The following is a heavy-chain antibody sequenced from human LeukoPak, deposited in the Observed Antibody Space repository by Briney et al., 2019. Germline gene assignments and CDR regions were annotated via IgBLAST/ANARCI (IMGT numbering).Heavy chain of an antibody. V-gene: IGHV3-7*03. Sequence: GGSLRLSRVASGFTFGKYWMSWVRQAPGKGLEWVANIKLDGSEKNYVDSVKGRFTISRDNSKNTLYLQMNSLRAEDTAVYYCAKDVGYYYDSSGYYYHWGQGTLVTVSS. J-gene: IGHJ5*02. D-gene: IGHD3-22*01. CDR3: AKDVGYYYDSSGYYYH. CDR2: IKLDGSEK. CDR1: GFTFGKYW.